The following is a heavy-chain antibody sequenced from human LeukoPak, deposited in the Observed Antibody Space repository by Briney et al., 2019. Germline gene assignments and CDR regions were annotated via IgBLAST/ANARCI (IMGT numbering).Heavy chain of an antibody. V-gene: IGHV4-4*07. J-gene: IGHJ3*02. D-gene: IGHD6-6*01. CDR1: GGSIGPYY. Sequence: SETPSPTWIISGGSIGPYYLSWIRKAAGQGTEWIGRIYTTGTADYNPSLKGRVFLSVDTSKNQFSLKVTSVTAADTAVYYCARDHSSSSWMDSFEIWGPGTKVTVSS. CDR3: ARDHSSSSWMDSFEI. CDR2: IYTTGTA.